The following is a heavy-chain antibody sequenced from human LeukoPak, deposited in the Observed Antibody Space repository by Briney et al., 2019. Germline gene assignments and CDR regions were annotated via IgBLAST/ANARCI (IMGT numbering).Heavy chain of an antibody. CDR3: ARLEFRQARYYYGSGSYRVGANAFDI. D-gene: IGHD3-10*01. CDR2: IFYNGST. J-gene: IGHJ3*02. CDR1: GGSISSSSYY. Sequence: SETLSLTCTVSGGSISSSSYYWGWIRQPPGKGLEWIGYIFYNGSTNYNPSLKSRVTISVDTSKNQFSLKLSSVTAADTAVYYCARLEFRQARYYYGSGSYRVGANAFDIWGQGTVVTVSS. V-gene: IGHV4-61*05.